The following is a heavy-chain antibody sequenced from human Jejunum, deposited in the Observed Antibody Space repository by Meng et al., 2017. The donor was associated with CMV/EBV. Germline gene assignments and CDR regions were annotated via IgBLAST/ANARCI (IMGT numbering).Heavy chain of an antibody. D-gene: IGHD3-9*01. Sequence: NSYGMNGVRQAPGKGLEWVSSISPTSVYRHYAESLQGRFTISRDNANNSVYLQLNSLRAEDTAVYYCARRSCTTMFCESRDAFDVWGQGTMVTVSS. J-gene: IGHJ3*01. CDR1: NSYG. V-gene: IGHV3-21*06. CDR2: ISPTSVYR. CDR3: ARRSCTTMFCESRDAFDV.